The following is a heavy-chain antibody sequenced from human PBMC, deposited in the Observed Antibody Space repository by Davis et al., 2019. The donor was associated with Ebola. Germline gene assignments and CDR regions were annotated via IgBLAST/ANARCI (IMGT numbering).Heavy chain of an antibody. J-gene: IGHJ6*02. D-gene: IGHD4-17*01. CDR2: IKSKTDGGTT. V-gene: IGHV3-15*01. CDR1: GFTFSNAW. CDR3: TTDPDYGYYYGMDV. Sequence: GESLKISCAASGFTFSNAWMSWVRQAPGKGLEWVGRIKSKTDGGTTDYAAPVKGRFTISRDDSKNTLYLQMNSLKTEDTAVYYCTTDPDYGYYYGMDVWGQGTTVTVSS.